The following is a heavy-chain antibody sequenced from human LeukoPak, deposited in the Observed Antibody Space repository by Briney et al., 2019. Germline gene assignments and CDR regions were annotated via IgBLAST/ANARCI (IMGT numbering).Heavy chain of an antibody. J-gene: IGHJ4*02. CDR1: GFTFSSYG. D-gene: IGHD3-10*01. CDR2: ISGSGGST. Sequence: PGGSLRLSCAASGFTFSSYGMSWVRQAPGKGLEWDSAISGSGGSTYYADSVKGRFTISRDNSKNTLYLQMNSLRAEDTAVYYCAKSMVRGVIILYYFDYWGQGTLVTVSS. V-gene: IGHV3-23*01. CDR3: AKSMVRGVIILYYFDY.